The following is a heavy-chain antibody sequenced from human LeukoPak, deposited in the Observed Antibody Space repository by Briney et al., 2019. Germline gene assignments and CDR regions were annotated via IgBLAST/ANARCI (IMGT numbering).Heavy chain of an antibody. Sequence: GGSLRLSCAASGFTFSDYYMSWIRQAPGKGLEWVSYISSSGSTIYYADSVKGRFTISRDNAKNSLYLQMNSLRAEDTAVYYCPSQYIAARQHSPEKFDPCGQGKLVTDSS. CDR3: PSQYIAARQHSPEKFDP. CDR2: ISSSGSTI. D-gene: IGHD6-6*01. CDR1: GFTFSDYY. J-gene: IGHJ5*02. V-gene: IGHV3-11*01.